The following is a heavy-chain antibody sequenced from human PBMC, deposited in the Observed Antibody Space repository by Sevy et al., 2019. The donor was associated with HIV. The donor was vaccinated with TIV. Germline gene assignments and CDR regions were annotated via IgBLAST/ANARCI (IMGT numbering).Heavy chain of an antibody. J-gene: IGHJ4*02. D-gene: IGHD3-22*01. CDR2: IKQDGSEK. CDR3: ARPYRTDPFYYSGSSGYYYPSYFDN. Sequence: GGSLRLSCAASGFTFSSYWMTWVRQAPGKGLEWVANIKQDGSEKFYVDSVKGRFTISRDNANNSLFLQMNSLRAEDKSVYYCARPYRTDPFYYSGSSGYYYPSYFDNWGQGTLVTVSS. V-gene: IGHV3-7*01. CDR1: GFTFSSYW.